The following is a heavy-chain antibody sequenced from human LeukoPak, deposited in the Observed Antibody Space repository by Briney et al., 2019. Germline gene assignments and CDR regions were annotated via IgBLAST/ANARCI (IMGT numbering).Heavy chain of an antibody. CDR3: ARGARPYGSGSYEH. D-gene: IGHD3-10*01. V-gene: IGHV3-7*01. Sequence: GGSLRLSRVHSGFTLSSYLICSVPEALRKGRGWVAKIKEEGGEKYYVDSVKARFTISRDNTKNSLYLQINSLRAEDMAVSYCARGARPYGSGSYEHWGQGTLVTVSS. CDR1: GFTLSSYL. CDR2: IKEEGGEK. J-gene: IGHJ1*01.